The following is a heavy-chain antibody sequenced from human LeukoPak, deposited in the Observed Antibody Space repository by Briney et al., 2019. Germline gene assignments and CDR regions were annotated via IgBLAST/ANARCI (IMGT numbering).Heavy chain of an antibody. J-gene: IGHJ3*02. CDR2: IYYSGST. Sequence: SQTLSLTCTVSGGSISSSTYYWGWIRQPPGKGLEWIGSIYYSGSTYYNPSLKSRVTISVDTSKNQFSLKLSSVTAADTAVYFCARPTFSGYYSGPFDIWGQGTIVTVSS. CDR1: GGSISSSTYY. V-gene: IGHV4-39*01. D-gene: IGHD3-22*01. CDR3: ARPTFSGYYSGPFDI.